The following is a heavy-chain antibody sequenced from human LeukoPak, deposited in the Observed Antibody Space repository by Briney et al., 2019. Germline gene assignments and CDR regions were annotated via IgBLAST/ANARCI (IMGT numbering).Heavy chain of an antibody. CDR3: ARGRLTTVPY. CDR1: GGSLSGYY. V-gene: IGHV4-34*01. CDR2: INHSGST. D-gene: IGHD4-11*01. J-gene: IGHJ4*02. Sequence: PSETLSLTCAVYGGSLSGYYWSWIRQPPGKGLEWIGEINHSGSTNYNPSLKSRVTISVDTSKNQFSLKLNSVTAADTAVYHCARGRLTTVPYWGQGTLVTVSS.